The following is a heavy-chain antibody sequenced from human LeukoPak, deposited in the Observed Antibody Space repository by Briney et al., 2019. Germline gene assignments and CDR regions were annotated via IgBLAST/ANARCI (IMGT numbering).Heavy chain of an antibody. CDR1: GFTFSSYA. CDR3: TSSSMIVVIMPFDI. Sequence: PGGSLRLSCAASGFTFSSYAMSWVRQAPGKGLEWVGFIRSKAYGGTTEYAASVKGRFTISRDDSKSIAYLQMNSLKTEDTAVYYCTSSSMIVVIMPFDIWGQGTMVTVSS. J-gene: IGHJ3*02. CDR2: IRSKAYGGTT. V-gene: IGHV3-49*04. D-gene: IGHD3-22*01.